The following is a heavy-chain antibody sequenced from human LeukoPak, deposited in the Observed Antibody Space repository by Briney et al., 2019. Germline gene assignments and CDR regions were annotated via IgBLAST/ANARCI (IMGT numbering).Heavy chain of an antibody. J-gene: IGHJ4*02. D-gene: IGHD3-22*01. CDR3: ATHSSSYSYFDY. CDR1: GGSISSGDYY. Sequence: SETLSLTCTVSGGSISSGDYYWSWIRQPPGKGLEWIGYIYYSGSTYYNPSLKSRVTISVDTSKNQFSLKLSSVTAADTAVYYCATHSSSYSYFDYWGQGTLVTVSS. CDR2: IYYSGST. V-gene: IGHV4-30-4*01.